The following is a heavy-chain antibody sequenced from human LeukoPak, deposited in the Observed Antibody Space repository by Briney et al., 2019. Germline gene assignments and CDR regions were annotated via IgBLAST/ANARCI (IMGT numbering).Heavy chain of an antibody. V-gene: IGHV3-23*01. CDR3: VKEVVATIPPL. CDR2: ISGSGGST. J-gene: IGHJ4*02. CDR1: GFTFSSYA. Sequence: AGGSLRLSCAASGFTFSSYAMSWVRQAPGKGLEWVSAISGSGGSTYYADSVKGRFTISRDNSKNTLFLQLNSLRAEDTAVYYCVKEVVATIPPLWGQGTLVTVSS. D-gene: IGHD5-12*01.